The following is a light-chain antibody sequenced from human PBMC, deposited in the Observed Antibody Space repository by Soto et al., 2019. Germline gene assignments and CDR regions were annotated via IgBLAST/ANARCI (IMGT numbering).Light chain of an antibody. CDR2: DAS. V-gene: IGKV1-33*01. CDR1: QDISNY. J-gene: IGKJ4*01. CDR3: QQYDNLPLT. Sequence: DIQMTQSPSSLSASVGDRVTITCQAIQDISNYLNWYQQQPGKAPKLLIYDASNLETGVPSRFSGSGSGTDFTFTISSLQPEDIATYYCQQYDNLPLTFGGGTKVEIK.